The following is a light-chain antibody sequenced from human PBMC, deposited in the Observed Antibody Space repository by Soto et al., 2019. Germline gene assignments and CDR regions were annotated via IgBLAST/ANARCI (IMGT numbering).Light chain of an antibody. CDR1: QGISSY. CDR3: QQYNSYSRT. V-gene: IGKV1-5*03. J-gene: IGKJ1*01. CDR2: KAS. Sequence: DIQLTQSPSFLSASVGDRVTITCRASQGISSYLAWYQQKPGKAPKLLIYKASILQSGVPSRFSGSGSGTEFTLTISSLQPDDFATYHCQQYNSYSRTFGQGTKVDIK.